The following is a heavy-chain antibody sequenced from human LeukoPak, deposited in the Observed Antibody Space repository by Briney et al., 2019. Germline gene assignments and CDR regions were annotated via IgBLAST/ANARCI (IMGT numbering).Heavy chain of an antibody. CDR2: IYYSGSA. D-gene: IGHD2-21*01. CDR3: ARVMEGDYGAMDV. CDR1: GGSISSYY. J-gene: IGHJ6*02. Sequence: SETLSLTCTVSGGSISSYYWSWIRQPPGKGLEWLGYIYYSGSATYNASLKSRVTISVDTSKNQSSLKLNSVTAADTAVYYCARVMEGDYGAMDVWGQGTTVTVSS. V-gene: IGHV4-59*01.